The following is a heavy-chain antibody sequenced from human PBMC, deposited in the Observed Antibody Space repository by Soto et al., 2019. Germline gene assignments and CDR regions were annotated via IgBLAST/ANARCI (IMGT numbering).Heavy chain of an antibody. V-gene: IGHV4-61*01. J-gene: IGHJ6*02. Sequence: SETLSLTCTVSGGSVSSGIYYWSWIRHPPGKGLEWIGYIYYSGSTNYNPSLKSRVTISVDTSKNQFSLKLSSVTAADTAVYYCARGELAYCGGDCYPGYYGMDVWGQGTTVTVSS. CDR3: ARGELAYCGGDCYPGYYGMDV. CDR2: IYYSGST. D-gene: IGHD2-21*02. CDR1: GGSVSSGIYY.